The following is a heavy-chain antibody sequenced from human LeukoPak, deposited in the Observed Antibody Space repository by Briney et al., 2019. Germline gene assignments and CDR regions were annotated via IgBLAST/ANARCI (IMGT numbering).Heavy chain of an antibody. CDR2: INHSGST. CDR1: GGSFSGYY. V-gene: IGHV4-34*01. D-gene: IGHD3-3*01. J-gene: IGHJ6*02. CDR3: ARLRNDFWSGFTYDFGVDV. Sequence: PSETLSLTCAVYGGSFSGYYWSWIRQPPGKGLEWIGEINHSGSTNYNPSLKSRVTISVDTSKNQFSLKLTSVTAADTAVYYCARLRNDFWSGFTYDFGVDVWGHGTTVTVSS.